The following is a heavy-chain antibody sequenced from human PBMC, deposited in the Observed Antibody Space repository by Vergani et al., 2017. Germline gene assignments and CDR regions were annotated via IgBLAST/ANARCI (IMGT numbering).Heavy chain of an antibody. V-gene: IGHV3-23*01. D-gene: IGHD2-8*01. CDR2: ISGSGGST. CDR1: GFTFSSYA. J-gene: IGHJ4*02. Sequence: EVQLLESGGGLVQPGGSLRLSCAASGFTFSSYAMSWVRQAPGKGLEWGSAISGSGGSTYYADSVKGRFTISRDNSKNTLYLQMNSLRAEDTAVYYCAKGSSFYCTNGVCYYDYWGQGTLVTVSS. CDR3: AKGSSFYCTNGVCYYDY.